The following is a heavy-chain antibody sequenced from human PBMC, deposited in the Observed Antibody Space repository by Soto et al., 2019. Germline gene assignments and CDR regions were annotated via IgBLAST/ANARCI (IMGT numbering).Heavy chain of an antibody. Sequence: QVQLQESGPGLVNPSETLTLTFTVSGGSISSYYWSWIRQPPGKGLKWIGYIYYSGSTNYKHSIKSRVTISVDTSENQFSLKLRSVTAADTAVYYCARFNWYFDLWGRGTLVTGSA. CDR2: IYYSGST. CDR1: GGSISSYY. CDR3: ARFNWYFDL. J-gene: IGHJ2*01. V-gene: IGHV4-59*08.